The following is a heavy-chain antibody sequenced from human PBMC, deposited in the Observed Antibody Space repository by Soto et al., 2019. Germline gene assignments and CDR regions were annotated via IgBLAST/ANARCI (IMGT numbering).Heavy chain of an antibody. CDR3: ARDWLTYYYGSGSRRMDV. V-gene: IGHV1-3*01. CDR1: GSTFTRYA. D-gene: IGHD3-10*01. Sequence: ASVKVSCKASGSTFTRYAMHWVCQAPGQRLEWMGWINAGNGNTKYSQKFQGRVTITRDTSASTAYMELSSLRSEDTAVYYCARDWLTYYYGSGSRRMDVWGKGTTVTVSS. CDR2: INAGNGNT. J-gene: IGHJ6*03.